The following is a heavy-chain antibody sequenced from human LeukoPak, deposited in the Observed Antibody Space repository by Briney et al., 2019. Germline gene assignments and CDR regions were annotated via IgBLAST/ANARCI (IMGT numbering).Heavy chain of an antibody. J-gene: IGHJ4*02. Sequence: GGSLRLSCAASGFTFNTYTMNWVRQAPGKGLEWVSYISGSSGIIDYADSVRGRFTISRDNAKNSLYLQMNSLRAEDTALYYCAKDRASVVAATINYFDYWGQGTLVTVSS. D-gene: IGHD2-15*01. V-gene: IGHV3-48*01. CDR3: AKDRASVVAATINYFDY. CDR1: GFTFNTYT. CDR2: ISGSSGII.